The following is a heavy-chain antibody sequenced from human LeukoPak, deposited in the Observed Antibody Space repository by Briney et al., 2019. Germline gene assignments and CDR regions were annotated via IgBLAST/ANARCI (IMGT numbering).Heavy chain of an antibody. CDR3: AKDLPYSSTSSYYYYYMDV. J-gene: IGHJ6*03. CDR2: ISGSGGST. D-gene: IGHD2-2*01. CDR1: GFTFSSYA. V-gene: IGHV3-23*01. Sequence: GGSLRLSCAASGFTFSSYAMSWVRQAPGKGLEWVSAISGSGGSTYYADSVKGRFTISRDNSKNTLYLQMNSLRAEDTAVYYCAKDLPYSSTSSYYYYYMDVWGKGTTVTVSS.